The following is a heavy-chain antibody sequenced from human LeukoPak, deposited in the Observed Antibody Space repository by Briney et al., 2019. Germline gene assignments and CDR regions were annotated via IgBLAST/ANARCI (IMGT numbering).Heavy chain of an antibody. CDR1: GFTFSDYY. J-gene: IGHJ6*03. V-gene: IGHV3-11*01. CDR3: ARASSSWYGVYYYYYMDV. D-gene: IGHD6-13*01. CDR2: ISSSGSTI. Sequence: PGGSLRPSCAASGFTFSDYYMSWIRQAPGKGLEWVSYISSSGSTIYYADSVKGRFTISRDNAKNSLYLQMNSLRAEDTAVYYCARASSSWYGVYYYYYMDVWGKGTTVTISS.